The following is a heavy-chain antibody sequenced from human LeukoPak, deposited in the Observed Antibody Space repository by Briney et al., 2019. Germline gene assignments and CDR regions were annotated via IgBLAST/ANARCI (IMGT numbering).Heavy chain of an antibody. J-gene: IGHJ6*02. V-gene: IGHV4-59*01. CDR1: GGSISSYY. D-gene: IGHD2-15*01. CDR2: IYYSGST. CDR3: ARLELLNYYYYGMDV. Sequence: PSETLSLTCTVSGGSISSYYWSWLRQPPGKGLEWIGYIYYSGSTNYNPSLKSRVTISVDTSKNQFSLKLSSVTAADTAVYYCARLELLNYYYYGMDVGGQGTTVTVSS.